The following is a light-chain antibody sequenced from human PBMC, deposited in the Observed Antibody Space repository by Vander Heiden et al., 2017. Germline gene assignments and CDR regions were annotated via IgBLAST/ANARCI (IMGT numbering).Light chain of an antibody. J-gene: IGLJ2*01. Sequence: SYELTQPPSVSVSPGQTARITCSGDALPKQYAYWYHQKPGQTPVLVIYKDSERPSGIPERFSGSSSGTTVTLTISGVQAEDEADYYCQSADSSGTYVIFGGGTKLTVI. CDR2: KDS. V-gene: IGLV3-25*03. CDR1: ALPKQY. CDR3: QSADSSGTYVI.